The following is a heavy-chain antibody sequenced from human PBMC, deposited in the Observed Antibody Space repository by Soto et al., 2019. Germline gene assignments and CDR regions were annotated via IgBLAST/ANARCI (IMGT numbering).Heavy chain of an antibody. D-gene: IGHD3-16*01. CDR2: IYYSGTT. V-gene: IGHV4-59*01. CDR1: GGSIRSYY. CDR3: ARGGGEDELAS. Sequence: QVQLQESGPGLVKPSETLSLTCTVSGGSIRSYYWSWVRQPPGKGLEWIGYIYYSGTTNYNPSLKSRVTISVDTSMNQFSLRLSPGTPADTAVCYCARGGGEDELASGGQGTLVNVSS. J-gene: IGHJ4*02.